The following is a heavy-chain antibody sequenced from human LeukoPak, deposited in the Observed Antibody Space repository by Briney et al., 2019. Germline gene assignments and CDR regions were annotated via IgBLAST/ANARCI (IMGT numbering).Heavy chain of an antibody. J-gene: IGHJ4*02. CDR1: GFTFSSYE. V-gene: IGHV3-48*03. D-gene: IGHD3-10*01. CDR3: ARELRVVRGVSFDY. CDR2: ISSSGSTK. Sequence: GGSLGLSCAASGFTFSSYEMNWVRQAPGKGLEWVSYISSSGSTKYYADSVKGRFTISRDNAKNSVYLQMNSLRVEDTAVYYCARELRVVRGVSFDYWGQGTLVTVSS.